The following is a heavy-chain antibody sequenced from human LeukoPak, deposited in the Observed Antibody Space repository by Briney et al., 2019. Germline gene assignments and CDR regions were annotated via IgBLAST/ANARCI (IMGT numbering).Heavy chain of an antibody. V-gene: IGHV1-2*02. CDR2: INPNSGGT. CDR3: ARQRGSYNWSYDY. J-gene: IGHJ4*02. D-gene: IGHD1-26*01. CDR1: GYTFTGYY. Sequence: ASVKVSCKASGYTFTGYYMHWVRQAPGQGLEWVGWINPNSGGTNYAQKFQGRVTMTRDTSISTAYMELSRLRSDDTAVYYCARQRGSYNWSYDYWGQGTLVTVSS.